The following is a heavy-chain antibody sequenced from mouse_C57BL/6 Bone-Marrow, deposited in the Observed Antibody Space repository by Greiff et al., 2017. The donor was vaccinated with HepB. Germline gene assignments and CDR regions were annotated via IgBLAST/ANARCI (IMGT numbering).Heavy chain of an antibody. CDR3: AKKGFITTVMDY. Sequence: QVQLQQSGPGLVQPSQRLSITCTVSGFSLTSYGVHWVRQSPGKGLEWLGVIWRGGSTDYNAAFMSRLSITKDNSKSQVFFKMNSLQADDTAIYYCAKKGFITTVMDYWGQGTTLTVSS. J-gene: IGHJ2*01. V-gene: IGHV2-5*01. CDR1: GFSLTSYG. D-gene: IGHD1-1*01. CDR2: IWRGGST.